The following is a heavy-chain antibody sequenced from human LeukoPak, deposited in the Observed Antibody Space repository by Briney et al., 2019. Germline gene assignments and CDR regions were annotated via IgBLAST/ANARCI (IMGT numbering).Heavy chain of an antibody. D-gene: IGHD6-6*01. CDR3: AREDSSSGVDY. V-gene: IGHV4-39*07. Sequence: SETLSLTCTVSGGSISTTSTTTYYWAWIRQPPGKGLEWIGNIYYRGSTNYNPSLKSRVTISVDTSKNQFSLKLSSVTAADTAVYYCAREDSSSGVDYWGQGTLVTVSS. CDR1: GGSISTTSTTTYY. J-gene: IGHJ4*02. CDR2: IYYRGST.